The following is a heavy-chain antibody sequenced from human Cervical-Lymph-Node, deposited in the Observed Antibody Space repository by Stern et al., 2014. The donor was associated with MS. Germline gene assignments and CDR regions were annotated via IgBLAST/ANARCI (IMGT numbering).Heavy chain of an antibody. CDR3: VRAREGYYFDY. J-gene: IGHJ4*02. D-gene: IGHD2-21*01. Sequence: GSGPALVKPTQTLTLTCTFSGFSLSTTGMCLSWIRQPPGKALEWLALLDVDGAKYYSTSRKPRLTISKDTPKTQVVLTMTNMAPLDTATYFCVRAREGYYFDYGGRGIPVTVSS. CDR1: GFSLSTTGMC. V-gene: IGHV2-70*01. CDR2: LDVDGAK.